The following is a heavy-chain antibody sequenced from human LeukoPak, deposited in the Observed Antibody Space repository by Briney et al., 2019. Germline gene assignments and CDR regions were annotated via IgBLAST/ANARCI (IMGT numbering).Heavy chain of an antibody. Sequence: GGSLILSCAASGFTFDDNTMHWVRQTPGRGLEWVSFITWKSHRTHYADSVRGRFTVSRDNSKDSMHLEMNSLKTEDTGLYHCASDVGYRSLGYLGQGTLVTVSS. CDR1: GFTFDDNT. J-gene: IGHJ4*02. D-gene: IGHD3-3*01. V-gene: IGHV3-43*01. CDR2: ITWKSHRT. CDR3: ASDVGYRSLGY.